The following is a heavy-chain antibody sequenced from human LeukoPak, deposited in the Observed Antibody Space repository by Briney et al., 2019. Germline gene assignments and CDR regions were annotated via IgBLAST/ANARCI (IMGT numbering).Heavy chain of an antibody. Sequence: PSETLSLTCTVSGGSISSSNYFWGSIRQPPGKGLEWIRSINYRGTTCYNPSLKIQVTLSVDTSKNQFSLKLSSVTAADTAVYYCASYYASGTSRFDYWGQGTLVTVSS. V-gene: IGHV4-39*01. CDR3: ASYYASGTSRFDY. J-gene: IGHJ4*02. CDR1: GGSISSSNYF. CDR2: INYRGTT. D-gene: IGHD3-10*01.